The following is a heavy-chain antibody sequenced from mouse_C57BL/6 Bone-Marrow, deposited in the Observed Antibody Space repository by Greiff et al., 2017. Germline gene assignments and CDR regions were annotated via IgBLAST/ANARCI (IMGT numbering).Heavy chain of an antibody. CDR2: IDPSDSYT. V-gene: IGHV1-59*01. J-gene: IGHJ2*01. CDR3: ARSGDSYYFDD. CDR1: GYTFTSYW. D-gene: IGHD3-1*01. Sequence: QVQLQQPGAELVRPGTSVKLSCKASGYTFTSYWMHWVKQRPGQGLEWIGVIDPSDSYTNYNQKFKGKATLNVDTSSSTAYMQLSSLTSEDSAVYYCARSGDSYYFDDWGQGTTLTVSS.